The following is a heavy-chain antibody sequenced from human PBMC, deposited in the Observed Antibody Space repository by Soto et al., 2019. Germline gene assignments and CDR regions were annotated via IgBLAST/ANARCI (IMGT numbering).Heavy chain of an antibody. CDR3: ARASGVIAAFDI. D-gene: IGHD3-16*02. V-gene: IGHV3-21*01. Sequence: EVQLVESGGGLVKPGGSLRLSCAASGFTFSSYSMNWVRQAPGKGLEWVSSISSSSSYIYYADSVKGRFTISRDNAKNSLYLQMNSLRAEDTAVYYCARASGVIAAFDIWGQGTMVTVSS. CDR1: GFTFSSYS. J-gene: IGHJ3*02. CDR2: ISSSSSYI.